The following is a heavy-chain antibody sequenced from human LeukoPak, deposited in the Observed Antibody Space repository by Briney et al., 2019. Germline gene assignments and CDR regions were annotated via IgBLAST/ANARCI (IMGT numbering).Heavy chain of an antibody. D-gene: IGHD3-10*01. Sequence: PGGSLRLSCAASGFTFSSYAMSWVRQAPGKGLEWVSAVTASAGNTYYADSVKGRFTIPRDNSKNTLYLQVNSLRAEDTAVYYCAKGDYYGSGSFFKNGMDVWGQGTTVTVSS. CDR3: AKGDYYGSGSFFKNGMDV. J-gene: IGHJ6*02. V-gene: IGHV3-23*01. CDR2: VTASAGNT. CDR1: GFTFSSYA.